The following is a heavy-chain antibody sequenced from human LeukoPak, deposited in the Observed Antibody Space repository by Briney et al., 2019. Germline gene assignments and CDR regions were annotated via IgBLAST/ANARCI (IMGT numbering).Heavy chain of an antibody. J-gene: IGHJ5*02. Sequence: SETLSLTCTVSGDSISSYYWSWIRQPPGKGLEWNGYIYNSETTNYNPSLESRVTISVDTSKNQFSLKLSSVTAADTAVYYCARLSPKRGYSYAWGQGTLVTVSS. D-gene: IGHD5-18*01. CDR3: ARLSPKRGYSYA. CDR2: IYNSETT. V-gene: IGHV4-59*01. CDR1: GDSISSYY.